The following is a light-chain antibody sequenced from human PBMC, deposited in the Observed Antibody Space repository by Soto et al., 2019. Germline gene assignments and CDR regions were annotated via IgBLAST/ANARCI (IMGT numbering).Light chain of an antibody. J-gene: IGLJ1*01. CDR1: SSNIGAGYD. CDR3: QSYDSGLTGYV. Sequence: QSVLTQPPSVSGAPGQTVTISCAGTSSNIGAGYDVHWYQQFSGRAPKLLMYGSRYRPSGVPDRISGSKTGTSASLAITALQAEDEADYYCQSYDSGLTGYVFGTGTKVTVL. CDR2: GSR. V-gene: IGLV1-40*01.